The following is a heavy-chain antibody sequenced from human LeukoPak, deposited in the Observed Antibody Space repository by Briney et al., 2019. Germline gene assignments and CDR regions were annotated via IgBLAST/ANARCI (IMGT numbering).Heavy chain of an antibody. V-gene: IGHV3-7*03. Sequence: GGSLRLSCAASGFTFSSYEMNWVRQAPGKGLEWVANIKQDGSEKYYVDSVKGRFTISRDNAKNSLYLQMNSLRAEDTAVYYCARAVRYFDWLYFDYWGQGTLVTVSS. CDR3: ARAVRYFDWLYFDY. D-gene: IGHD3-9*01. J-gene: IGHJ4*02. CDR2: IKQDGSEK. CDR1: GFTFSSYE.